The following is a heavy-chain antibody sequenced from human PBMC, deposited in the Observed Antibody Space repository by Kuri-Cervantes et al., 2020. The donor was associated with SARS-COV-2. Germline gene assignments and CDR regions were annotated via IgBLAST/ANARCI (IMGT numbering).Heavy chain of an antibody. D-gene: IGHD3-10*01. CDR3: ARGNDITMVRGVISPYYFDY. CDR1: GFTFDDYG. V-gene: IGHV3-30*05. CDR2: ISYDGSNK. Sequence: GGSLRLSCAASGFTFDDYGMSWVRQAPGKGLEWVAVISYDGSNKYYADSVKGRFTISRDNSKNTLYLQMNSLRAEDTAVYYCARGNDITMVRGVISPYYFDYWGQGTLVTVSS. J-gene: IGHJ4*02.